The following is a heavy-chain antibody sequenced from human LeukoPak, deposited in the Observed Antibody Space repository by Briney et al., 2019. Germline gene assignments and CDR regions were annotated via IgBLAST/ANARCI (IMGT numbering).Heavy chain of an antibody. J-gene: IGHJ3*02. Sequence: SETLSLTCTVSGGSISSYYWSWIRQPAGKGLEWIGRIYTSGSTNYNPSLKSRVTMSVDTSKNQFSLKLSSATAADTAVYYCARGLYCSSTSCYTSDAFDIWGQGTMVTVSS. D-gene: IGHD2-2*02. CDR2: IYTSGST. V-gene: IGHV4-4*07. CDR1: GGSISSYY. CDR3: ARGLYCSSTSCYTSDAFDI.